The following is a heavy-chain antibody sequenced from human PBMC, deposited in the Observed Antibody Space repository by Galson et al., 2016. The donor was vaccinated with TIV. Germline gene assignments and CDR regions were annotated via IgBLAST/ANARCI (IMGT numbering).Heavy chain of an antibody. J-gene: IGHJ4*02. CDR1: GFTFGSYA. Sequence: SLRLSCATSGFTFGSYAMHWVRQAPGKGLEWVAIISFDGRNEDYSDSPKGRFSISRDNSKNTLYLQMNSLRPEDTAVYFCARERTSVVGRSLDYWGQGTLVTVSS. CDR3: ARERTSVVGRSLDY. V-gene: IGHV3-30*04. CDR2: ISFDGRNE. D-gene: IGHD5/OR15-5a*01.